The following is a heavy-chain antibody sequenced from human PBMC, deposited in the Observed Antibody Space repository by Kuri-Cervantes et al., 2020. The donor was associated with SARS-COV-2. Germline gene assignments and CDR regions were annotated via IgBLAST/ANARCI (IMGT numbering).Heavy chain of an antibody. Sequence: SETLSLTCTVSGGSISSSSYYWGWIRQPPGKGLEWIGSIYYSGSTYYNPSLKSRVTISVDTSKNQFSLKLSSVTAADTGVYYCASQVDTAMAFDYWGQGTLVTVSS. CDR3: ASQVDTAMAFDY. D-gene: IGHD5-18*01. V-gene: IGHV4-39*01. CDR1: GGSISSSSYY. CDR2: IYYSGST. J-gene: IGHJ4*02.